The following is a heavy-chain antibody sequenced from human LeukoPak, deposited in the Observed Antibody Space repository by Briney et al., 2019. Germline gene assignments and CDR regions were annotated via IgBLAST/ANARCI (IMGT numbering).Heavy chain of an antibody. CDR1: GFTFSSYW. V-gene: IGHV3-7*01. CDR2: IKQDGSEK. J-gene: IGHJ5*02. CDR3: ASKPNYGGNSNWFDP. D-gene: IGHD4-23*01. Sequence: PGGSLRLSCAASGFTFSSYWMSWVRQAPGKGLEWVANIKQDGSEKYYVDSVKGRFTISRDNAKNSLYLQMNSLRAEDTAVYYCASKPNYGGNSNWFDPWGQGTLVTVSS.